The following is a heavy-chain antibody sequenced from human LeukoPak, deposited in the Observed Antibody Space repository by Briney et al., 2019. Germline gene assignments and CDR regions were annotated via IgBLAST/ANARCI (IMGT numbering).Heavy chain of an antibody. Sequence: PGGSLRLSCVASGFALRTYWMDWVRQAPGKGPVWISHISADGSRTDYADSVKGRFTIFRDNAKNTVFLQMNNLRAEDTAVYYCARDVVSGSGSCDYWGQGALVTVSS. D-gene: IGHD3-10*01. CDR1: GFALRTYW. V-gene: IGHV3-74*01. CDR3: ARDVVSGSGSCDY. J-gene: IGHJ4*02. CDR2: ISADGSRT.